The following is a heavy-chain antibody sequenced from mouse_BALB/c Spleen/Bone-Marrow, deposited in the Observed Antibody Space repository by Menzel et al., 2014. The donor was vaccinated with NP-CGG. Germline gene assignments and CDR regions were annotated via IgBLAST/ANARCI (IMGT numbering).Heavy chain of an antibody. CDR1: GFTFNNYG. D-gene: IGHD2-4*01. CDR3: ARHAYYDQTEVSFVY. V-gene: IGHV5-9-2*01. J-gene: IGHJ3*01. CDR2: ISGGGSYT. Sequence: EVKLMESGGGLVKSGGSLKLSCAASGFTFNNYGMSWVRQTPEKRLEWAATISGGGSYTFYPDSVKGRFTISRDNAKNDLYLQLSSLRSEDTALYYCARHAYYDQTEVSFVYWGQGTLVTVSA.